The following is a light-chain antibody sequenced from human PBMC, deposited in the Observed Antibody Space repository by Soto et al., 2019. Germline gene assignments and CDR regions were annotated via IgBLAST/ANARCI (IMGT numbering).Light chain of an antibody. CDR2: AAS. V-gene: IGKV1-39*01. CDR3: KQSYRTPIT. CDR1: QSISTF. Sequence: DIQMTQSPSSLSASVGARVTITCRASQSISTFLNWYQQKPGKAPNLLIYAASGLQSGVPSRFSGSGSGTDFTLTISSLQPEDFATYYCKQSYRTPITVGQGKRLEIK. J-gene: IGKJ5*01.